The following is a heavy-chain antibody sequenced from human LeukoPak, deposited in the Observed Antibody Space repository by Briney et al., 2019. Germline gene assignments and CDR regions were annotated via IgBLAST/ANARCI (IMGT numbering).Heavy chain of an antibody. V-gene: IGHV3-30*04. D-gene: IGHD3-9*01. CDR1: GFTFSSYA. CDR3: ARGGYQGLRYFDPHEIFDH. CDR2: ISYDGSNK. J-gene: IGHJ4*02. Sequence: GGSLRLSCAASGFTFSSYAMHWVRQAPGKGLEWVAVISYDGSNKYYADSVKGRFTISRDNSKNTLYLQMNSLRAEDAAVYYCARGGYQGLRYFDPHEIFDHWGQGTLVTVSS.